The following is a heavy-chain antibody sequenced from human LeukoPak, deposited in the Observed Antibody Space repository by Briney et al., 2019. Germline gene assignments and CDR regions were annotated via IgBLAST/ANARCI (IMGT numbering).Heavy chain of an antibody. CDR1: GFTFSSYA. CDR2: IRGGDST. Sequence: PGGSLRLSCAASGFTFSSYAMNWVRQAPGKGLEWVSTIRGGDSTYYADSVKGRFTISRDNSKNTLYLQMKSLRADDTAVYYCAKRDEDQGYGMDVWGKGTTVTVSS. D-gene: IGHD2-15*01. J-gene: IGHJ6*04. V-gene: IGHV3-23*01. CDR3: AKRDEDQGYGMDV.